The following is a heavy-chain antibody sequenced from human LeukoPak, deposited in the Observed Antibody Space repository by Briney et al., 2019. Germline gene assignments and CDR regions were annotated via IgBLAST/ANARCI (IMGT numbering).Heavy chain of an antibody. CDR2: INPSGGST. CDR1: GYTFNNHY. J-gene: IGHJ4*02. D-gene: IGHD3-22*01. Sequence: ASVKVSCKASGYTFNNHYMYWVRQAPGQGLEWMGVINPSGGSTSYAQKFQGRVTMTRDTSTRTVYMEVNSLRSEDTAVYYCARTDYYDSSGYYSENLAFDYWGQGTLVTVSS. CDR3: ARTDYYDSSGYYSENLAFDY. V-gene: IGHV1-46*02.